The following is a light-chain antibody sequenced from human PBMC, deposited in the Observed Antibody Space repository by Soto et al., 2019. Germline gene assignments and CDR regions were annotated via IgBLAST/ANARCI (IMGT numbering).Light chain of an antibody. CDR1: SSNIGSNY. CDR3: SSYKRSSIPV. CDR2: DVS. V-gene: IGLV1-47*01. Sequence: QSVLTQPPSASGTPGQRVTISCSGSSSNIGSNYVYWYQQLPGTAPRFIIYDVSNRPSGVSNRFSGSKSGNTASLTISGLQAEDEADYYCSSYKRSSIPVFGGGTKVTVL. J-gene: IGLJ2*01.